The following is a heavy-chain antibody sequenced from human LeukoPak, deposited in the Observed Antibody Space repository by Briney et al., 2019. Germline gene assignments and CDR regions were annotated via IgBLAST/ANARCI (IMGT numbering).Heavy chain of an antibody. CDR2: IWYDGRNK. V-gene: IGHV3-33*01. D-gene: IGHD3-10*01. CDR3: ARVVGIGGWFGELFAFDI. Sequence: PGRSLRLSCAASGFTFSSYGMHWVRQAPGKGLEWVAVIWYDGRNKYYADSVRGRFTISRDNSKNTLYLQMNSLRAEDTAVYYCARVVGIGGWFGELFAFDIWGQGTMVTVSS. J-gene: IGHJ3*02. CDR1: GFTFSSYG.